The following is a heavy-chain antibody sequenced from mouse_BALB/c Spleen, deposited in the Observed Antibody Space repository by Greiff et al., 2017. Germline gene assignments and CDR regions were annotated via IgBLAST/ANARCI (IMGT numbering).Heavy chain of an antibody. Sequence: DVKLVESGGGLVQPGGSRKLSCAASGFTFSSFGMHWVRQAPEKGLEWVAYISSGSSTIYYADTVKGRFTISRDNPKNTLFLQMTSLRSEDTAMYYCARSDTTASYAMDYWGQGTSVTVSS. CDR1: GFTFSSFG. CDR3: ARSDTTASYAMDY. V-gene: IGHV5-17*02. CDR2: ISSGSSTI. D-gene: IGHD1-2*01. J-gene: IGHJ4*01.